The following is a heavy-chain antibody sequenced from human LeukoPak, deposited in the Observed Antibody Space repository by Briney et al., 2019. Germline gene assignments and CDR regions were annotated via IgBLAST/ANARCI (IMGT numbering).Heavy chain of an antibody. CDR2: ISYDGSNK. CDR1: GFTFSSYG. V-gene: IGHV3-30-3*02. CDR3: AKEEYSSSPALDY. J-gene: IGHJ4*02. Sequence: LSGGSLRLSCAASGFTFSSYGMHWVRPAPGKGLEWVAVISYDGSNKYYADSVKGRFTISRDNSKNTLYLQMNSLRPEDTAVYFCAKEEYSSSPALDYWGQGTLVTVSS. D-gene: IGHD6-6*01.